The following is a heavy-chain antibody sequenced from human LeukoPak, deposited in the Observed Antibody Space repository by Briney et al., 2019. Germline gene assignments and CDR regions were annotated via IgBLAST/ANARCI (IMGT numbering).Heavy chain of an antibody. Sequence: SETLSLTCTVSGGSITSNYWTWMRQPPGKGLELIGFFYYSGSTNYNPSLKSRFTISLDTSKNQFSLKLTSVTAADTAVYYCARARYGSTSCPYYFDYWGQGTLVTVSS. CDR2: FYYSGST. J-gene: IGHJ4*02. V-gene: IGHV4-59*01. CDR1: GGSITSNY. D-gene: IGHD2-2*01. CDR3: ARARYGSTSCPYYFDY.